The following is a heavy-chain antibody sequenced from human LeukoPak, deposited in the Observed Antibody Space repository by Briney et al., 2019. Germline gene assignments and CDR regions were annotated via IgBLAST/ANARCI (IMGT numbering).Heavy chain of an antibody. CDR2: IWYDGSNK. Sequence: GRSLRLSCAASGFTFSSYGMHWVRQAPGKGLEWVAVIWYDGSNKYYADSVKGRFTISRDNSKYTLYLQMNSLRAEDTAVYYCAKDRFSTTGTTNYYYYMDVWGKGTTVTVSS. J-gene: IGHJ6*03. D-gene: IGHD1-1*01. CDR3: AKDRFSTTGTTNYYYYMDV. CDR1: GFTFSSYG. V-gene: IGHV3-33*06.